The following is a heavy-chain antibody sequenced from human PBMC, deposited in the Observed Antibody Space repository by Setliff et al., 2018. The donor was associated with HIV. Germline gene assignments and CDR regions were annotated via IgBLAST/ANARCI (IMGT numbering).Heavy chain of an antibody. CDR1: GFNFNSYS. V-gene: IGHV3-48*01. CDR3: ARGIVAPGPRLDY. Sequence: QPGGSLRLSCAASGFNFNSYSMNWVRQAPGKGLEWISYINFITGTMSYEESVKGRFTISRDNAKNSLFLQMNSLRAEDTAAYYCARGIVAPGPRLDYWGQGTPFTVSS. D-gene: IGHD1-26*01. J-gene: IGHJ4*02. CDR2: INFITGTM.